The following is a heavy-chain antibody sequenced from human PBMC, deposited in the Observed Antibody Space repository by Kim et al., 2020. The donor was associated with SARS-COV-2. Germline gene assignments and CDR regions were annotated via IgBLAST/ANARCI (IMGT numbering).Heavy chain of an antibody. V-gene: IGHV3-66*01. D-gene: IGHD4-17*01. CDR2: IYSGGAE. Sequence: GGSLRHSCAASGFTVSRNFMSWVRQAPGKGLEWVSVIYSGGAERYAESVKGRFTISRDYSKNTLYLQMNRLRVEDTAVYYCAREEDDFGANSGYFDYWG. J-gene: IGHJ4*03. CDR3: AREEDDFGANSGYFDY. CDR1: GFTVSRNF.